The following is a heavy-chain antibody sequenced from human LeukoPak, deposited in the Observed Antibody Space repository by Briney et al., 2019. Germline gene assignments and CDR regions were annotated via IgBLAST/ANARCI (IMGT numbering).Heavy chain of an antibody. CDR2: ISGSGTNT. CDR1: GFTFSSYA. Sequence: GGSLRLSCAASGFTFSSYAMSWVRQAPGKGLEWVSSISGSGTNTDYADSVKGRFTISRDNSKNTVNVQMNSLRAEDTAVYYCARAEIWGQGTLVTVSS. V-gene: IGHV3-23*01. J-gene: IGHJ4*02. CDR3: ARAEI.